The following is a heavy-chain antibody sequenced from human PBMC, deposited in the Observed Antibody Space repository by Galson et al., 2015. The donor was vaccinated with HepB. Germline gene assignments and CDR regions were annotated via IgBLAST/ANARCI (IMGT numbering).Heavy chain of an antibody. CDR2: INPNSGGT. Sequence: SVKVSCKASGYTFTGYYMHWVRQAPGQGLEWMGRINPNSGGTNYAQKFQGRVTMTRDTSISTAYMELSRLRSDDTAVYYCARDRVVTAIQHWYFDLWGRGTLVTVSS. J-gene: IGHJ2*01. V-gene: IGHV1-2*06. CDR1: GYTFTGYY. D-gene: IGHD2-21*02. CDR3: ARDRVVTAIQHWYFDL.